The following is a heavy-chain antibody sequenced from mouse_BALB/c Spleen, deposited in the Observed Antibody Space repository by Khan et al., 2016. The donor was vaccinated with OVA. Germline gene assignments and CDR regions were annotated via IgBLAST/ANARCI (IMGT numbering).Heavy chain of an antibody. Sequence: EVELVESGGDLVKPGGSLKLSCAASGFTFSSYGMSWVRQTPDKRLEWVATISSGGNYTYYPDSVTGRFTISRDNAKNTLYLQMSSLKSEDTAMYFCATLYCDGSRVYFDYWGQGTTLTVSS. CDR3: ATLYCDGSRVYFDY. CDR1: GFTFSSYG. V-gene: IGHV5-6*01. D-gene: IGHD1-1*01. CDR2: ISSGGNYT. J-gene: IGHJ2*01.